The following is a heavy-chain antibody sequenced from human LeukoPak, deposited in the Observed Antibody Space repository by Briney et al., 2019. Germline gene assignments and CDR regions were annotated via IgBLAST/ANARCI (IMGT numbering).Heavy chain of an antibody. CDR2: ISSSGSTI. Sequence: GGSLRLSCAASGFTFSSYEMNWVRQAPGKWLEWVSYISSSGSTIYYADSVKGRFTISRDNAKNSLYLQMNSLRAEDTAVYYCARGEYYYGSQISFDYWGQGTLVTVSS. J-gene: IGHJ4*02. CDR1: GFTFSSYE. D-gene: IGHD3-10*01. V-gene: IGHV3-48*03. CDR3: ARGEYYYGSQISFDY.